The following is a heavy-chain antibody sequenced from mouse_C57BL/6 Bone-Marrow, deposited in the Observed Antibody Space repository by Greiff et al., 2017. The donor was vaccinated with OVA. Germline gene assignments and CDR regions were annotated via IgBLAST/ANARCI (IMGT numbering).Heavy chain of an antibody. Sequence: EVKVEESGGGLVKPGGSLKLSCAASGFTFSDYGMHWVRQAPEKGLEWVAYISSGSSTIYYADTVKGRFTISRDNAKNTLFLQMTSLRSEDTAMYYCARGEVYDFDYWGQGTTLTVSS. J-gene: IGHJ2*01. D-gene: IGHD2-3*01. CDR1: GFTFSDYG. V-gene: IGHV5-17*01. CDR3: ARGEVYDFDY. CDR2: ISSGSSTI.